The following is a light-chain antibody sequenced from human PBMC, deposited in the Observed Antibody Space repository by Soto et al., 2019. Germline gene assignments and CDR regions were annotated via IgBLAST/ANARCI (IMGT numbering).Light chain of an antibody. CDR1: NIGSKS. CDR3: QVWDSDDLV. J-gene: IGLJ2*01. CDR2: DDS. V-gene: IGLV3-21*02. Sequence: SYELTQPPSVSVAPGQTASIACGGNNIGSKSVHWYHQKPGQAPVLVVYDDSDRPSGIPERFSGSNSGNTATLIISRVEAGDEADYYCQVWDSDDLVFDGGTQLTVL.